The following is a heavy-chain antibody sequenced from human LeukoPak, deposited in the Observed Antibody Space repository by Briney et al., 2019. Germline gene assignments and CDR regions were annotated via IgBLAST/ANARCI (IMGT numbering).Heavy chain of an antibody. CDR3: AKSSRSGSYPLFDP. Sequence: ASVKVSCKASGGTFSSYTISWVRQAPGQGLEWMGRIIPILGIANYAQKFQGRVTITADKSTSTAYMELSSLRSEDTAAYYCAKSSRSGSYPLFDPWGQGTLVTVSS. D-gene: IGHD3-10*01. CDR2: IIPILGIA. CDR1: GGTFSSYT. V-gene: IGHV1-69*02. J-gene: IGHJ5*02.